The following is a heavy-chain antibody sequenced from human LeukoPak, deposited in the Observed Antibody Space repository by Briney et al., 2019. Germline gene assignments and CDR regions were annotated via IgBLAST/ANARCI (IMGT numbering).Heavy chain of an antibody. J-gene: IGHJ4*02. CDR3: ARQVVAVAGTGYFDY. Sequence: PSETLSLTCTVSSGSISTSFYYWGWIRQPPGKGLEWIGSIYYSGTTYSHPSLKSRAPISVTTSKNQFTLKRKSLTAADTAVYFCARQVVAVAGTGYFDYWGQGTLVTVSS. V-gene: IGHV4-39*01. CDR1: SGSISTSFYY. D-gene: IGHD6-19*01. CDR2: IYYSGTT.